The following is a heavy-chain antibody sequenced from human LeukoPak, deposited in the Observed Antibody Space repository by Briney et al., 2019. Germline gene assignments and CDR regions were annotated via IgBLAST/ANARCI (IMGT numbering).Heavy chain of an antibody. CDR1: GFTVSSYY. D-gene: IGHD3-10*01. V-gene: IGHV3-53*01. CDR3: ARVPGEHYFDY. CDR2: IYSSGTI. J-gene: IGHJ4*02. Sequence: GGSLRLSCAASGFTVSSYYMSWVRQAPGKGLEWVSVIYSSGTIYYADSVKGRFTISRDNSKNTLYLQMNSLRAEDTAVYYCARVPGEHYFDYWGQGTLVTVSS.